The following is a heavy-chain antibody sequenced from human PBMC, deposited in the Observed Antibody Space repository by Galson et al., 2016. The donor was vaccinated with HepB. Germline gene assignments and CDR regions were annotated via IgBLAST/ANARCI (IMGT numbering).Heavy chain of an antibody. V-gene: IGHV3-23*01. CDR2: ISSSGEHI. CDR1: GFTFSSYA. Sequence: SLRLSCAASGFTFSSYAMSWVRQSPGEGLEWVSSISSSGEHISYAGSVKGRFTISRDNSKNTVSLLMSSLRADDTAIYYCAKVGLSDLDYWGQGTLVTVSS. CDR3: AKVGLSDLDY. J-gene: IGHJ4*02. D-gene: IGHD1-26*01.